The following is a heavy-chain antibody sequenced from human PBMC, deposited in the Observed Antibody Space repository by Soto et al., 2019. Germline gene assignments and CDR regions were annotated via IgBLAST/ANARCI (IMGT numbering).Heavy chain of an antibody. CDR3: ARRGPHHKYYYYGMDV. CDR2: INPNSGGT. J-gene: IGHJ6*02. V-gene: IGHV1-2*02. CDR1: GYTFTGYH. Sequence: ASVKVSCKASGYTFTGYHMHWVRQAPGQGLEWMGWINPNSGGTNYAQKFQGRVTMTRDTSISTAYMELSRLRSDDTAVYYCARRGPHHKYYYYGMDVWGQGTTVTVSS.